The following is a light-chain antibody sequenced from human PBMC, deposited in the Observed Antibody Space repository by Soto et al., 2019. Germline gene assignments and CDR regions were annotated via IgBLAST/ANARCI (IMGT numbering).Light chain of an antibody. CDR3: QQYGDLPWT. Sequence: EIMFRQAPGTLCVSPWVVATLSCRTSQSVSSSYLAWYQQKPGQAPRLLISGASGRATGVPDRFSGSGSGTDFTLTIDRLESEDFAVYFCQQYGDLPWTFGQGTKVDIK. V-gene: IGKV3-20*01. J-gene: IGKJ1*01. CDR2: GAS. CDR1: QSVSSSY.